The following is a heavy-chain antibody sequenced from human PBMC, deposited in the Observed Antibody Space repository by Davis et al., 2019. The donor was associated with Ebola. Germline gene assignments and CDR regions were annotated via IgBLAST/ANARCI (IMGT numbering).Heavy chain of an antibody. Sequence: GESLKISCAASGFTFSRYWMSWVRQAPGKGLEWVANIKPDGSEKYYVDSMKGRFTISRDNAKNSLYLQMNSLRAEDTAVYYCAREGEVWITFPDYWGQGTLVTVSS. CDR3: AREGEVWITFPDY. CDR2: IKPDGSEK. J-gene: IGHJ4*02. V-gene: IGHV3-7*03. CDR1: GFTFSRYW. D-gene: IGHD3-16*01.